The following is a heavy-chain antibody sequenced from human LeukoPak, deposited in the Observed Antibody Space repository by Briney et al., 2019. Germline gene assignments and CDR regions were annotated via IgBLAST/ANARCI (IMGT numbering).Heavy chain of an antibody. Sequence: PGGSLRLSCAASGFIFSNYPMHWVRQAPGKGLEWVAVISADGNNEHYADSAKGRFTLSRDNAKNSLYLQMNSLRAEDTAVYYCAKALSRVVIISAFYYYGMDVWGQGTTVTVSS. J-gene: IGHJ6*02. CDR3: AKALSRVVIISAFYYYGMDV. V-gene: IGHV3-30-3*01. CDR2: ISADGNNE. D-gene: IGHD3-3*01. CDR1: GFIFSNYP.